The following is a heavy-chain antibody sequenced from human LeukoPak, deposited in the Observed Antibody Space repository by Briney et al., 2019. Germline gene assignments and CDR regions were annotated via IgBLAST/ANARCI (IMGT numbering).Heavy chain of an antibody. CDR2: INSRSSTI. CDR1: RFTFSNYG. J-gene: IGHJ4*02. Sequence: GGSLRLSCAASRFTFSNYGVNWVRQAPGKGLEWVSYINSRSSTIYYADSVRGRFTISRDNTMNSLYLQMSSLRAEDTAVYYCATDRGWRTSGYYLYYFEYWGQGTLVTYSS. CDR3: ATDRGWRTSGYYLYYFEY. D-gene: IGHD3-3*01. V-gene: IGHV3-48*04.